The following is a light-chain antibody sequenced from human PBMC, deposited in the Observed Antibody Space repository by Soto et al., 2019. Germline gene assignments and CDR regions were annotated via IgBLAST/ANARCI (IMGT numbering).Light chain of an antibody. V-gene: IGKV3-11*01. Sequence: DIVLTQSPATLSLSPGEGATLSCRASQSVTTYLAWHQQRPGQAPRLLIYDTSTRDPGTPARFLGSGSGTDFPLTISCLEPEYFENYYCQHRSSWCLPFGGGTKVEL. J-gene: IGKJ4*01. CDR3: QHRSSWCLP. CDR2: DTS. CDR1: QSVTTY.